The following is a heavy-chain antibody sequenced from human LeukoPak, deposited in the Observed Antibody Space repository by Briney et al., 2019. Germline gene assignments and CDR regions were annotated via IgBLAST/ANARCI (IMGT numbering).Heavy chain of an antibody. D-gene: IGHD3-3*01. Sequence: GGSLRLSCAASGFTVGYNYMTWVRQAPGKGLEWVAAIYNSGSTYYADSVRGRFTISRDNSKNTLYLQMNSLRAEDTAVYYCAKIRFLEWSPDYWGQGTLVTVSS. CDR3: AKIRFLEWSPDY. CDR2: IYNSGST. V-gene: IGHV3-53*01. J-gene: IGHJ4*02. CDR1: GFTVGYNY.